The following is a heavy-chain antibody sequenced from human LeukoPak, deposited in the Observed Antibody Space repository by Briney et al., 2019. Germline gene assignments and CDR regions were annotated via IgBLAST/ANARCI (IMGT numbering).Heavy chain of an antibody. J-gene: IGHJ4*02. CDR2: INPNSGGT. V-gene: IGHV1-2*02. D-gene: IGHD2-2*01. CDR1: GYTFTSYD. Sequence: ASVKVSCKASGYTFTSYDINWVRQATGQGLEWMGWINPNSGGTNYAQKFQGRVTMTRDTSISTAYMELSRLRSDDTAVYYCARDLYQLLPDYWGQGTLVTVSS. CDR3: ARDLYQLLPDY.